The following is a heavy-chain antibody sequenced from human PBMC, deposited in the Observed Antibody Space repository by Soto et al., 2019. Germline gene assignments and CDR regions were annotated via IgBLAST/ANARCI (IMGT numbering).Heavy chain of an antibody. J-gene: IGHJ5*02. CDR2: IYHSGST. Sequence: PSETLSLTCTVSGGSISHYYCSWIRQPPGKDLEWIGYIYHSGSTYYNPSLKSRVTISVDRSKNQFSLKLSSVTAADTAVYYCARGVTIFGVVIISNWFDPWGQGTLVTVSS. CDR1: GGSISHYY. D-gene: IGHD3-3*01. CDR3: ARGVTIFGVVIISNWFDP. V-gene: IGHV4-59*12.